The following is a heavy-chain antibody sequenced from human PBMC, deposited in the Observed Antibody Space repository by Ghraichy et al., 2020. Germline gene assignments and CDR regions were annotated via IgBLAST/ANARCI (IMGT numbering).Heavy chain of an antibody. CDR2: INPNSGAT. J-gene: IGHJ4*02. Sequence: ASVKVSCKASGYTFTGSYLHWVRQAPGQGLEWMAWINPNSGATNYAQKFQGRVTVTRDTPITTAYMELTRLTSDDTAMYYCARSLMTTLPNFGDWGPGALVTVSS. V-gene: IGHV1-2*02. CDR3: ARSLMTTLPNFGD. CDR1: GYTFTGSY. D-gene: IGHD4-11*01.